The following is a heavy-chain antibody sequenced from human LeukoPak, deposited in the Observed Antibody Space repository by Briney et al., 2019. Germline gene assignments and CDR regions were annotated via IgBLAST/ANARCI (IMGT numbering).Heavy chain of an antibody. Sequence: SVKVSCKASGFTFTSSAVQWVRQARGQRLEWIGWIVVGSGNTNYAQKFQERVTITRDMSTSTAYMELSSLRSEDTAVYYCARLVSSSSEGVDYWGQGTLVTVSS. CDR3: ARLVSSSSEGVDY. D-gene: IGHD6-6*01. J-gene: IGHJ4*02. V-gene: IGHV1-58*01. CDR2: IVVGSGNT. CDR1: GFTFTSSA.